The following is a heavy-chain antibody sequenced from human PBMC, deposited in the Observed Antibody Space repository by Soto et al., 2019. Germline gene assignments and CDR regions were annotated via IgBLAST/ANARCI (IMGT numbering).Heavy chain of an antibody. V-gene: IGHV1-69*02. CDR1: GGTFSSYT. CDR3: XXXXXGAVGY. J-gene: IGHJ4*02. Sequence: QVQLVQSGAEVKKPGSSVKVSCKASGGTFSSYTISWVRQAPGQGLEWMGRIIPILGIANYAQKFQGRVTITADKSTSTAYMELSSXXSXDTAXYXXXXXXXGAVGYWGQGTLVTVSS. D-gene: IGHD3-10*01. CDR2: IIPILGIA.